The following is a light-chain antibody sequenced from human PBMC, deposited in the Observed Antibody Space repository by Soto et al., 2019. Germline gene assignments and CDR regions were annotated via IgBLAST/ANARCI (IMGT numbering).Light chain of an antibody. CDR1: SSDVGTHGY. CDR3: LCYAGGNNWV. V-gene: IGLV2-8*01. CDR2: DVT. Sequence: QSALTQPPSASGSPGQSVTISCTGTSSDVGTHGYVSWYQQHAGKAPKLMIYDVTKPPSGVPDRFSGSKSANTASLTVSGLQAEDEADYYCLCYAGGNNWVFGGGTKLTVL. J-gene: IGLJ3*02.